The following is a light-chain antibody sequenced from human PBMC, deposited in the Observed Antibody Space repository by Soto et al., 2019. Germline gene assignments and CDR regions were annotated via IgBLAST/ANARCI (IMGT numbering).Light chain of an antibody. CDR3: QQRSNWPPVT. CDR1: QTISNTF. CDR2: DAS. V-gene: IGKV3-11*01. Sequence: EIVLTQSPGTLSLSPGERATLSCRASQTISNTFLAWYQQRPGQAPRLLIYDASNRATGIPARFSGSGSGTDFTLTISSLEPEDFGVYYCQQRSNWPPVTFGGGTKVDI. J-gene: IGKJ4*01.